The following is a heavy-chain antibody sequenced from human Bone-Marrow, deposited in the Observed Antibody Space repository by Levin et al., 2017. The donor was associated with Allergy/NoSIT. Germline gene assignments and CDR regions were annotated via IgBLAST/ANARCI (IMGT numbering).Heavy chain of an antibody. Sequence: QAGESLKISCVVSGFIFSLHEMNWVRQAPGKGPEWISYIDYTGSRIHYADSVKGRFTISRDNTKNSLYLQMDDLRAEDTAIYYCARDQIEGYTYGDFDYWGQGTLVTVST. CDR1: GFIFSLHE. J-gene: IGHJ4*02. D-gene: IGHD5-18*01. V-gene: IGHV3-48*03. CDR2: IDYTGSRI. CDR3: ARDQIEGYTYGDFDY.